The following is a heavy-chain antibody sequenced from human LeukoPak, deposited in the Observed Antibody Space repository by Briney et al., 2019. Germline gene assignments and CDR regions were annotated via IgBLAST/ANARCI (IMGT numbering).Heavy chain of an antibody. CDR1: GGSISTFY. Sequence: PSETLSLTCTVSGGSISTFYWSWIRQPPGKGLEWIGYIYYSGSTNYNPSLKSRLTISVDTSKNQFSLKLSSVTAADTAVYYCARDGTGAFDIWGQGTMVTVSS. V-gene: IGHV4-59*01. J-gene: IGHJ3*02. CDR3: ARDGTGAFDI. CDR2: IYYSGST. D-gene: IGHD1-26*01.